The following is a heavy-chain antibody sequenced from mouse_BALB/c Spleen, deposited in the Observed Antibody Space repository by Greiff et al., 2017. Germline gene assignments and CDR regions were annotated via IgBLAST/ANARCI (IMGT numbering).Heavy chain of an antibody. CDR1: GYTFTSYW. V-gene: IGHV1-7*01. Sequence: VKLQESGAELAKPGASVKMSCKASGYTFTSYWMHWVKQRPGQGLEWIGYINPSTGYTEYNQKFKDKATLTADKSSSTAYMQLSSLTSEDSAVYYCARGYYGYDEDYWGQGTTLTVSS. CDR2: INPSTGYT. J-gene: IGHJ2*01. CDR3: ARGYYGYDEDY. D-gene: IGHD2-2*01.